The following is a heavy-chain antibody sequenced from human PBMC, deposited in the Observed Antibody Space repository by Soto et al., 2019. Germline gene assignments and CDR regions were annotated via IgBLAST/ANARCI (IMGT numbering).Heavy chain of an antibody. CDR2: MNPNSGNT. CDR1: GYTFTSYD. J-gene: IGHJ6*02. Sequence: ASVKVSCKXSGYTFTSYDINWVRQATGQGLEWMGWMNPNSGNTGYAQKFQGRVTMTRNTSISTAYMELSSLRSEDTAVYYCATASYYDFWSGHHPSGYGMDVWGQGTTVTVS. V-gene: IGHV1-8*01. D-gene: IGHD3-3*01. CDR3: ATASYYDFWSGHHPSGYGMDV.